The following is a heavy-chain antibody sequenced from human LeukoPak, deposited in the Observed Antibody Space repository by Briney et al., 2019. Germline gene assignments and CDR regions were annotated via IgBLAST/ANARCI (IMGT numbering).Heavy chain of an antibody. J-gene: IGHJ5*02. Sequence: ASVKVSCKASGGTFSSYAISWVRQAPGQGLEWMGGIIPIFGTANYAQKFQGRVTITADESTSTAYMELSSLRSEDTAVYYCARDVVVVPAAYRETNWFDPWGQGTLVTVSS. CDR3: ARDVVVVPAAYRETNWFDP. D-gene: IGHD2-2*01. V-gene: IGHV1-69*13. CDR1: GGTFSSYA. CDR2: IIPIFGTA.